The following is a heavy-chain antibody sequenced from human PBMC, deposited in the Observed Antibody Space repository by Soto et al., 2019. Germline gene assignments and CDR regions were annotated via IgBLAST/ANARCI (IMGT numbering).Heavy chain of an antibody. D-gene: IGHD1-26*01. CDR2: ISGSGGST. J-gene: IGHJ6*02. V-gene: IGHV3-23*01. CDR3: AKKEIVGAPYGMDV. Sequence: WGSLSLSCAASGFTFSSYAMSCFRQAPGKGLEWVSAISGSGGSTYYADSVKGRFTISRDNSKNTLYLQMNSLRAEDTAVYYCAKKEIVGAPYGMDVWGQGTTVTVSS. CDR1: GFTFSSYA.